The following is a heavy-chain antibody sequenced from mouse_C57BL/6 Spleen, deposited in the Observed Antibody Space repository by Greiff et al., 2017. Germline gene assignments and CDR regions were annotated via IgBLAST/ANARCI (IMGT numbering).Heavy chain of an antibody. CDR1: GYTFTEYT. V-gene: IGHV1-62-2*01. CDR3: ARHEENYGSTYGGFAY. Sequence: VQLQESGAELVKPGASVKLSCKASGYTFTEYTIHWVKQRSGQGLEWIGWFYPGSGSIKYNEKFKDKATLTADKSSSTVYLELSRLTSEDSAVYFCARHEENYGSTYGGFAYWGQGTLVTVSA. CDR2: FYPGSGSI. J-gene: IGHJ3*01. D-gene: IGHD1-1*01.